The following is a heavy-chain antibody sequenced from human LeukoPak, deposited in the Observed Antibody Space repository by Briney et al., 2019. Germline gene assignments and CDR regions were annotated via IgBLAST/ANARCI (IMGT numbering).Heavy chain of an antibody. J-gene: IGHJ3*02. CDR3: ARANPDNYYDSSGYYFWAAFDI. CDR2: MNPNSGNT. CDR1: GYTFTSYD. D-gene: IGHD3-22*01. V-gene: IGHV1-8*01. Sequence: ASVKVSCTASGYTFTSYDINWVRQATGQGLEWMGWMNPNSGNTGYAQKFQGRVTMTRNTSISTAYMELSSLRYEDTAVYYCARANPDNYYDSSGYYFWAAFDIWGQGTMVTVSS.